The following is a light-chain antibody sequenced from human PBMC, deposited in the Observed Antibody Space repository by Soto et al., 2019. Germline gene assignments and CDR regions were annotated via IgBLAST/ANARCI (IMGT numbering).Light chain of an antibody. CDR2: DAS. Sequence: VLTQSPATLSLSPVERATLSCRASQSVNSYIASYQQKPGQAPRLLIYDASSRATGIPDRFSGSGSGTDFTLTISRLEPEDFAVYYCQKYGSSPRKFGQGTKVDIK. CDR3: QKYGSSPRK. V-gene: IGKV3-20*01. CDR1: QSVNSY. J-gene: IGKJ1*01.